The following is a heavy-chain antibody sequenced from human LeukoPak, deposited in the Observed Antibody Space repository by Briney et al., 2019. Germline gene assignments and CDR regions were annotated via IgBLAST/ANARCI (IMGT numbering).Heavy chain of an antibody. Sequence: SETLSLTWAVYGGSFSGYYWSWVRQPPGKGLEWIGEMNHSGGNNYNPSSRSRVPISVDKSKNQSSLKRSSVTVADTAVYNCVREGSGYYDRSAFDIWGEGTMVTVSS. CDR2: MNHSGGN. CDR3: VREGSGYYDRSAFDI. CDR1: GGSFSGYY. D-gene: IGHD3-22*01. V-gene: IGHV4-34*01. J-gene: IGHJ3*02.